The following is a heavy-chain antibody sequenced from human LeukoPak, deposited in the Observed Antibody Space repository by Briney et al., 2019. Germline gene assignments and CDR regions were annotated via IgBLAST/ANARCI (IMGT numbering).Heavy chain of an antibody. CDR2: INPNGGST. J-gene: IGHJ6*02. D-gene: IGHD3-9*01. V-gene: IGHV1-46*01. CDR1: GYPFTIYY. CDR3: AKDASGYFDWLLGRRNYYGMDV. Sequence: SSVTVSCKASGYPFTIYYMHWVRQAPGHGLEWKGIINPNGGSTSYAQKFQGRVTMTRDTSTSTVYMELSSLRSEDTAVYYCAKDASGYFDWLLGRRNYYGMDVWGQGTTVTVSS.